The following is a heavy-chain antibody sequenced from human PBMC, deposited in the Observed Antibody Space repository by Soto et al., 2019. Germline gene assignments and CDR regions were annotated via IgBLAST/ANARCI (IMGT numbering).Heavy chain of an antibody. Sequence: QVQLQESGPGLVKPSQTLSLTCTVSGGSISSGGYYWSWIRQHPGKGLEGIGYIYYSGSTYYNPSPXSXFTISVDPSKTQFSLKLSSVTAAATAVYYCARSIDPWGQGTLVTVSS. CDR3: ARSIDP. CDR2: IYYSGST. V-gene: IGHV4-31*03. CDR1: GGSISSGGYY. J-gene: IGHJ5*02.